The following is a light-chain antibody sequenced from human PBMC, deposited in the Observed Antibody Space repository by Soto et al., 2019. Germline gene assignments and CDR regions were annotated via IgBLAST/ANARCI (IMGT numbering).Light chain of an antibody. CDR2: KVR. CDR3: SSYTQRYIWV. Sequence: QSALTQPASVSGSPGQSITISCTGTSSDVGDDGFVSWYQQYPGNAPQLLIYKVRNRPSGVSHRFSGSRSANTASLTISGLQMEDEADYYCSSYTQRYIWVFGGGTKLTVL. CDR1: SSDVGDDGF. J-gene: IGLJ3*02. V-gene: IGLV2-14*01.